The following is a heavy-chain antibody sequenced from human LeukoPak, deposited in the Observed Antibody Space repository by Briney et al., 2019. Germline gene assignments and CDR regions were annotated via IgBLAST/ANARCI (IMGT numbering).Heavy chain of an antibody. V-gene: IGHV3-21*04. J-gene: IGHJ4*02. Sequence: GGSLRLSCAASGFTFSSYSMNWVRQAPGKGLEWVSSISSSSSYTNYADSVKGRFTISRDNAKNSLYLQMNSLRAEDTAVYYCARTRSSWLYYFDYWGQGTLVTVSS. CDR3: ARTRSSWLYYFDY. D-gene: IGHD6-13*01. CDR2: ISSSSSYT. CDR1: GFTFSSYS.